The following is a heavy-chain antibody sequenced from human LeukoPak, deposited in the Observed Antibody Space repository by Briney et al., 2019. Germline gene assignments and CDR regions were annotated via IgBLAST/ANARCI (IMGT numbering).Heavy chain of an antibody. D-gene: IGHD1-26*01. V-gene: IGHV3-23*01. CDR2: ISSSGGST. CDR3: AKRGWELPRRGYYYYYYYMDV. CDR1: GFTFSIYA. J-gene: IGHJ6*03. Sequence: PGGSLRLSCAASGFTFSIYAMSWVRQAPGKGLEWVSAISSSGGSTYYADSVKGRFTISRDNSKNTLYLQMNSLRAEDTAVYYCAKRGWELPRRGYYYYYYYMDVWGKGTTVTVSS.